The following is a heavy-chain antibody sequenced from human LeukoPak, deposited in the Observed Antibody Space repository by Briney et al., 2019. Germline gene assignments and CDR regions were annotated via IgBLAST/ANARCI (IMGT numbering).Heavy chain of an antibody. J-gene: IGHJ4*02. V-gene: IGHV4-30-4*08. CDR3: ARRRITGRYGY. CDR2: IYYSGST. CDR1: GGSISSGDYY. D-gene: IGHD1-20*01. Sequence: PSETLSLTCTVSGGSISSGDYYWSWIRQPPGKGLEWIGYIYYSGSTYYNPSLKSRVTISVDTSKNQFSLKLSSVTAADTAVYYCARRRITGRYGYWGQGTLVTVSS.